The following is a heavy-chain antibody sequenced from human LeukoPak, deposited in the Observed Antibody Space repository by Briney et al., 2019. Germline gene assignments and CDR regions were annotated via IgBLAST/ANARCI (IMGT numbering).Heavy chain of an antibody. V-gene: IGHV5-51*01. J-gene: IGHJ4*02. CDR3: ARDVRGVIDYFDY. D-gene: IGHD3-10*02. CDR2: IYPGDSDT. Sequence: GESLKISCKGSGYSFTSYWIGWVRQMPGKGLEWMGIIYPGDSDTRYSPSFQGQVTSSADKSITTAYLQWSSLKASDTAMYYCARDVRGVIDYFDYWGQGTLVTVSS. CDR1: GYSFTSYW.